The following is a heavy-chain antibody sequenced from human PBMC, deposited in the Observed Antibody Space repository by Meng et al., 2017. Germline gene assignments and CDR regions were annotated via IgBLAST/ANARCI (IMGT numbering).Heavy chain of an antibody. D-gene: IGHD4-17*01. CDR2: INSDGSST. CDR1: GFTFSSYW. J-gene: IGHJ4*02. CDR3: ATKNDYGDYFSGY. Sequence: GESLKISCAASGFTFSSYWMHWVRQAPGKGLVWVSRINSDGSSTSYADSVKGRFTISRDNAKNTLYLQMNSLRAEDTAVYYCATKNDYGDYFSGYWGQGTLVTVSS. V-gene: IGHV3-74*01.